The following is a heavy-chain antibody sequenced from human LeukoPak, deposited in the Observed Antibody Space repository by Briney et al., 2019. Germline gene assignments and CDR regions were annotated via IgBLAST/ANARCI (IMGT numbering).Heavy chain of an antibody. V-gene: IGHV4-31*03. CDR2: IYYSGST. J-gene: IGHJ5*02. Sequence: SQTLSLTCTVSGGSISSGGYYWSWFRQHPGKGLEWIGYIYYSGSTYYNPSLKSRVTISVDTSKDQFSLKLSSVTAADTAVYYCARARNYAPWFDPWGQGTLVTVSS. D-gene: IGHD1-7*01. CDR1: GGSISSGGYY. CDR3: ARARNYAPWFDP.